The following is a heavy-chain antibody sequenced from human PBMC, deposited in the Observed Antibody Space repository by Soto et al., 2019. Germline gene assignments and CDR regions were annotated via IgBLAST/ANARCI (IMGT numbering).Heavy chain of an antibody. CDR1: GFTFSDYA. D-gene: IGHD3-16*01. J-gene: IGHJ6*03. CDR2: ISWNSGSI. CDR3: AKGDYYYYYTDV. V-gene: IGHV3-9*01. Sequence: EVQLVESGGGLVQPGRSLRLSCAASGFTFSDYAMHWVRQAPGKGLEWVSGISWNSGSIGYADSVKGRFTISRDNAKNSLYLQMNSLRAEDTVLYYCAKGDYYYYYTDVWGKGTTVTVSS.